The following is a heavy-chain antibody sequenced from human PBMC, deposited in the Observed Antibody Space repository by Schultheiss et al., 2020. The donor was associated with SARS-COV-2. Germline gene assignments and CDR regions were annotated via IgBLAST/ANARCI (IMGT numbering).Heavy chain of an antibody. CDR3: VRDRSWWTPYNCFDL. V-gene: IGHV3-23*01. D-gene: IGHD2-15*01. J-gene: IGHJ5*02. Sequence: GGSLRLSCAASGFTFSSYGMHWVRQAPGKGLEWVSAISGGGGVKSYADSVKGRFSISRDNSKNTLYLQMNSLRAEDTAVYYCVRDRSWWTPYNCFDLWGRGTLVTVSS. CDR2: ISGGGGVK. CDR1: GFTFSSYG.